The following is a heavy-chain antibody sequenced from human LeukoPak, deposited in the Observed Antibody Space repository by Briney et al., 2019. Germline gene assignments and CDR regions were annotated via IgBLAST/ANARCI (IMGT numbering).Heavy chain of an antibody. CDR1: GYTFTSYY. D-gene: IGHD4-17*01. CDR2: INPSGGST. V-gene: IGHV1-46*01. CDR3: AREDGPLFDY. Sequence: ASVKVSCKASGYTFTSYYVHWVRQAPGQGLEWMGIINPSGGSTSYAQKFQGRVTMTRDMSTSTVYMELSSLRSEDTAVYYCAREDGPLFDYWGQGTLVTVSS. J-gene: IGHJ4*02.